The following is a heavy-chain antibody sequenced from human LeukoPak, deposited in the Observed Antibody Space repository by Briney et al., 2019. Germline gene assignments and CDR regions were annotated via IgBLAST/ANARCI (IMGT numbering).Heavy chain of an antibody. J-gene: IGHJ4*02. CDR1: GGSFSGYY. D-gene: IGHD5-12*01. CDR2: INHSGST. CDR3: AGVTRRGGYDLTSYFDY. V-gene: IGHV4-34*01. Sequence: SETLSLTCAVYGGSFSGYYWSWIRQPPGKGLEWIGEINHSGSTNYNPSLKSRVTISVETSKNKLSLMLSSVTAADTAVYYCAGVTRRGGYDLTSYFDYWGQGTLVTVSS.